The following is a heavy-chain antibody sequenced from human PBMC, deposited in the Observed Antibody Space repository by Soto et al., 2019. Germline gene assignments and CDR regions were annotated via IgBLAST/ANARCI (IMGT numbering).Heavy chain of an antibody. CDR2: ISYDGSNK. CDR1: GFTFSSYG. CDR3: ARDTYYYDSSGYYYAS. D-gene: IGHD3-22*01. V-gene: IGHV3-30*03. J-gene: IGHJ4*02. Sequence: PGGPLRLSCAASGFTFSSYGRHWVLKAPSKGLEWVAVISYDGSNKYYADSVKGRFTISRDISRNTLFVQMNSLRAEDTAVYYCARDTYYYDSSGYYYASWGQGTLVTVSS.